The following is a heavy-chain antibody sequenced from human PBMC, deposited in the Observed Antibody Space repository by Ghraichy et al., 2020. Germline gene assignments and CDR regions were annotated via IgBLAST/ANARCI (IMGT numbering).Heavy chain of an antibody. D-gene: IGHD3-16*01. J-gene: IGHJ4*02. CDR2: IYDTGST. Sequence: SETLSLTCDVSGGSISTFYWNWIRQSPGKGLEWIGHIYDTGSTNYNPSLRSRVTISIDTSKNQFSLKLRSVTAADTAVYYCARAPPGVWYYYDYWGQGTLVTVSS. CDR1: GGSISTFY. CDR3: ARAPPGVWYYYDY. V-gene: IGHV4-59*01.